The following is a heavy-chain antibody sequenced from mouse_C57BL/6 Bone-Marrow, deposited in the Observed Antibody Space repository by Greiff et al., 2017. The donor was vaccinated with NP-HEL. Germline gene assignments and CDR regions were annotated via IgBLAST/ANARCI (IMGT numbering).Heavy chain of an antibody. V-gene: IGHV1-18*01. Sequence: VQLKESGPELVKPGASVKISCKASGYSFTDYNMNWVKQSNGKSLEWIGDINPNNGGTSYNQKFKGKATLTVDKSSSTAYMELRILTSEDSAVYYCAGPLTVVDPLDYWGQGTTLTVSS. CDR2: INPNNGGT. CDR1: GYSFTDYN. D-gene: IGHD1-1*01. J-gene: IGHJ2*01. CDR3: AGPLTVVDPLDY.